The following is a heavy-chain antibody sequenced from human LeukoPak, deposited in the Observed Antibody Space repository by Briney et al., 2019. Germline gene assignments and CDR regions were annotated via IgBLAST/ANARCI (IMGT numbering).Heavy chain of an antibody. CDR2: ISGSGGST. CDR1: GFTFSSYG. D-gene: IGHD3-10*01. V-gene: IGHV3-23*01. Sequence: QAGGSLRLSCAASGFTFSSYGMSWVRQAPGKGLEWVSAISGSGGSTYYADSVKGRFTISRDNSKNTLYLQMNSLRAEDTAVYYCAKDPYGSGSYYKGSWFDPWGQGTLVTVSS. CDR3: AKDPYGSGSYYKGSWFDP. J-gene: IGHJ5*02.